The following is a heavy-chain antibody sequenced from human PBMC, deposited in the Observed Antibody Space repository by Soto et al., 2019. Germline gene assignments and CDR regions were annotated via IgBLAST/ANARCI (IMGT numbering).Heavy chain of an antibody. D-gene: IGHD3-22*01. Sequence: EVQLVESGGGLVKPGGSLRLSCAASGFTFSSYSMNWVRQAPGKGLEWVSSISSSSSYIYYADSVKGRFTISRDNAKNSLYLQMNSLRAEDTAVYYCARVRRADYYDSSGPDYWGQGTLVTVSS. J-gene: IGHJ4*02. CDR1: GFTFSSYS. CDR3: ARVRRADYYDSSGPDY. V-gene: IGHV3-21*01. CDR2: ISSSSSYI.